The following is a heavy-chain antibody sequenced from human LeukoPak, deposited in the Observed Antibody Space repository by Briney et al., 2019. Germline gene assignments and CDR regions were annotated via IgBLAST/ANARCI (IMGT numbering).Heavy chain of an antibody. Sequence: SETLSLTCTVSGGSVSSGSYYWSWIRQPPGKGLEWIGFIYYSGSTNYNPSLKSRVTMSVDTAKNQFSLKLSSVTAADTAVYYCASHYSGYNWGSDYWGQGTLVTVSS. V-gene: IGHV4-61*01. CDR1: GGSVSSGSYY. J-gene: IGHJ4*02. CDR3: ASHYSGYNWGSDY. CDR2: IYYSGST. D-gene: IGHD5-12*01.